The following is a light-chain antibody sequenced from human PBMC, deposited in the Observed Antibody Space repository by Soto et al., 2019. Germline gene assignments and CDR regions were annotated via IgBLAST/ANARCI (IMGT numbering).Light chain of an antibody. V-gene: IGKV1-5*01. J-gene: IGKJ5*01. CDR1: QSVSSR. CDR2: DAS. CDR3: QQYNTFAYT. Sequence: DIQMTQSPSTLSASVGDRVTITCRASQSVSSRLAWYQQKPGKAPRLLIYDASSLETGVPSRFSGSGSGTEFSLTISSLRPDDFATYYCQQYNTFAYTFGRGTRLEIK.